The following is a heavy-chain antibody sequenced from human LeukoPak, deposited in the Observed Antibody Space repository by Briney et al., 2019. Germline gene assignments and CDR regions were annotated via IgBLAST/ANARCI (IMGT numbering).Heavy chain of an antibody. CDR1: GFTFNQYW. V-gene: IGHV3-74*01. D-gene: IGHD4-11*01. Sequence: PGGSLRLSCVASGFTFNQYWMHWVRQAPGAGLEWDSRLRTDGGRTNYADSVKGRFTISRDNARNTVYLQMNSLRVEDTAVYYCARDHPGSNSLDYWGQGTLVTVSS. CDR2: LRTDGGRT. J-gene: IGHJ4*02. CDR3: ARDHPGSNSLDY.